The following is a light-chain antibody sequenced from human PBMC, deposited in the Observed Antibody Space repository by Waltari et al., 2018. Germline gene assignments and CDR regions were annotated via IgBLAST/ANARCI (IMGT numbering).Light chain of an antibody. CDR2: EVS. CDR3: CSYAGSSTWV. CDR1: SSDVGSYNL. V-gene: IGLV2-23*02. J-gene: IGLJ3*02. Sequence: QSALTHPAPVAGSPGQSITISCTGTSSDVGSYNLASWYQQHPGKAPKLRIYEVSKRPSGVSNRFSGSKSGNTASLTISGLQAEDEADYYCCSYAGSSTWVFGGGTKLTVL.